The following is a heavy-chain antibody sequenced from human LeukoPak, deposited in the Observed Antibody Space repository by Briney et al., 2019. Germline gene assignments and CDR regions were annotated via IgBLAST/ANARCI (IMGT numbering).Heavy chain of an antibody. D-gene: IGHD5-18*01. J-gene: IGHJ4*02. V-gene: IGHV1-18*01. CDR1: GYTFTSYG. CDR3: ARDRGFRGYSYGLDY. CDR2: ISAYNGNT. Sequence: ASVKVSCKASGYTFTSYGISWVRQAPGQGLEWMGWISAYNGNTNYAQKLQGRVTMTTDTSTSTAYMELRSLRSDDTAVYYCARDRGFRGYSYGLDYWGQGTLVTVSS.